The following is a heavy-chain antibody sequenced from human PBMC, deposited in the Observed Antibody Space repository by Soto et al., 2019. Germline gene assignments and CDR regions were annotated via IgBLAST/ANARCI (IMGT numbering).Heavy chain of an antibody. V-gene: IGHV3-73*01. CDR1: GFTFSGSA. D-gene: IGHD2-2*02. J-gene: IGHJ6*02. CDR3: TIGYCSSTSCYTSYYYYGMDV. Sequence: GGSLRLSCAASGFTFSGSAMHWVRQASGKGLEWVGRIRSKANSYATAYAASVKGRFTISRDDSKNTAYLQMNSLKTEDTAVYYCTIGYCSSTSCYTSYYYYGMDVWGQGTTVTVSS. CDR2: IRSKANSYAT.